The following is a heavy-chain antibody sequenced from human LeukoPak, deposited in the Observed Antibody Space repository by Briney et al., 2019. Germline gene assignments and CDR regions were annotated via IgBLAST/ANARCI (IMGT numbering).Heavy chain of an antibody. V-gene: IGHV4-34*01. CDR1: GGSFSGYY. Sequence: SATLSLTCDVYGGSFSGYYWSWIRQPPGEGLEWIGEINHSGSTNYNPSLKSRVTISVDTSKNQFSLKLSSVTAADTAVYYCARARLGCSGGSCYRHYYFDYWGQGTLVTVSS. CDR3: ARARLGCSGGSCYRHYYFDY. D-gene: IGHD2-15*01. CDR2: INHSGST. J-gene: IGHJ4*02.